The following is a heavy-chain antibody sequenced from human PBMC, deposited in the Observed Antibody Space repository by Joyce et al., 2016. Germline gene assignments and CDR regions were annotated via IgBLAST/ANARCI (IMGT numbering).Heavy chain of an antibody. J-gene: IGHJ3*02. CDR1: GFTFRNYG. Sequence: QVQLAESGGGVVQPGRSLRLSCAAFGFTFRNYGMHWVRHAPGKGLEEVAVMSYDGNNEYYADSVKGRFTISRDNSKSTLYLEMNSVGDEDTAVYFCTRDLEVVTASEEAFDIWGQGTMVTVTS. CDR3: TRDLEVVTASEEAFDI. D-gene: IGHD2-21*02. V-gene: IGHV3-33*05. CDR2: MSYDGNNE.